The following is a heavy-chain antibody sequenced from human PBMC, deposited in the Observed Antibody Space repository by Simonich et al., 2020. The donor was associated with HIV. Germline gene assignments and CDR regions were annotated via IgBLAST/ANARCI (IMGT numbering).Heavy chain of an antibody. CDR1: GYHFIGYS. Sequence: QVQLVQYGAEVKKPGDSVKVSCKASGYHFIGYSMNWVRQAPGHGLEWMGPFNPHSGGKNYAQKFQGRVTMTRDTSISTAYMELSRLRSDDTAVYYCARSRSGPFDAFDIWGQGTMVTVSS. CDR2: FNPHSGGK. V-gene: IGHV1-2*06. CDR3: ARSRSGPFDAFDI. D-gene: IGHD3-3*01. J-gene: IGHJ3*02.